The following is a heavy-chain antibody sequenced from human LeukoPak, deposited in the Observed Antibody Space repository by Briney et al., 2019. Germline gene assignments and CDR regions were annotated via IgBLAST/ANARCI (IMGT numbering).Heavy chain of an antibody. V-gene: IGHV3-73*01. J-gene: IGHJ4*02. CDR2: IRRKANSYAT. CDR3: TRPHYDSSGYLYAFDY. CDR1: GFTFSGSA. D-gene: IGHD3-22*01. Sequence: GGSLRLSCAASGFTFSGSAMHWVRQASGKGLEWVGRIRRKANSYATAHAASVKGRFTISRDDSKNTAYLQMNSLKTEDTAVYYCTRPHYDSSGYLYAFDYWGQGPWSPSPQ.